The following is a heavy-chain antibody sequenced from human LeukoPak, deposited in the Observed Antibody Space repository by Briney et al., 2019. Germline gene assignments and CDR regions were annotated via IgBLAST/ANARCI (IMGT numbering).Heavy chain of an antibody. CDR1: GDSISSGGYY. Sequence: SETLSLTCTVSGDSISSGGYYWSWIRQHPGKGLEWIGYIYYSGSTYYNPSLKSRVTISVDTSKNQFSLKLSSVTAADTAVYYCARDRWELGTYYYGMDVWGQGTTVTVSS. J-gene: IGHJ6*02. D-gene: IGHD1-26*01. CDR2: IYYSGST. V-gene: IGHV4-31*03. CDR3: ARDRWELGTYYYGMDV.